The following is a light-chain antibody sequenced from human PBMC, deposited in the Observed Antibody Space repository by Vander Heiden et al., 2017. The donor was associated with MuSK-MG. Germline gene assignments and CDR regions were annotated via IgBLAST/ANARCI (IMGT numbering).Light chain of an antibody. CDR2: NTR. CDR3: QSYDSSLSGVV. Sequence: QSVLTQLPSVSGAPRHRVTISCTGSSSNIGAGYDVHWYYQLPGRAPKLLIYNTRNRPSGVPERFSGSKSGTSASLAITGLQAEDEADYYCQSYDSSLSGVVFGGGTKLTVL. V-gene: IGLV1-40*01. CDR1: SSNIGAGYD. J-gene: IGLJ2*01.